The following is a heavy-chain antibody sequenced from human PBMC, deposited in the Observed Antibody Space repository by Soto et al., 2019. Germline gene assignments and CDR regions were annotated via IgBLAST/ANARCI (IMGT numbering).Heavy chain of an antibody. Sequence: VQLLESGGDLVQPGGSLRLSCAASGFAFGIYAMSWVRQAPGKGLDWVSTIIGNADTTYYADSVKGRFTISRDNSRNTLYLEMNSLRAEDTAVYYCAKDVGPDSIVDFEYWGQGTLVSVSS. CDR2: IIGNADTT. CDR1: GFAFGIYA. V-gene: IGHV3-23*01. J-gene: IGHJ4*02. D-gene: IGHD1-26*01. CDR3: AKDVGPDSIVDFEY.